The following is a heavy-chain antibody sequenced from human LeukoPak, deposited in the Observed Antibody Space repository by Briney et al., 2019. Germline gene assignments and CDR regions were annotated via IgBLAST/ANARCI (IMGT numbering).Heavy chain of an antibody. D-gene: IGHD2-2*02. CDR1: GFTFSSYA. CDR2: FSGGGGSP. V-gene: IGHV3-23*01. Sequence: PGGSLRPSCAASGFTFSSYAMSWVRQAPGKGLEWVSGFSGGGGSPDYADSVKGRFTISRDNSKNTLYLQMNSLRAEDTAIYYFARGKVFPATIYDSWGHGTLFSVSS. CDR3: ARGKVFPATIYDS. J-gene: IGHJ5*01.